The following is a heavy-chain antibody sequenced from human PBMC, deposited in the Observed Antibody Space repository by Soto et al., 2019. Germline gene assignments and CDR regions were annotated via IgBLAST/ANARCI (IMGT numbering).Heavy chain of an antibody. V-gene: IGHV1-18*04. J-gene: IGHJ6*03. CDR2: ISAYNGNT. CDR3: AREGYDFWRGSYYYYMDV. CDR1: GYTFTSYG. Sequence: ASVKVSCKASGYTFTSYGISWVRQAPGQGLEWMGWISAYNGNTNYAQKLQGRVTMTTDTSTSTAYMELRSLRSDDTAVYYCAREGYDFWRGSYYYYMDVWGKGTTVTVSS. D-gene: IGHD3-3*01.